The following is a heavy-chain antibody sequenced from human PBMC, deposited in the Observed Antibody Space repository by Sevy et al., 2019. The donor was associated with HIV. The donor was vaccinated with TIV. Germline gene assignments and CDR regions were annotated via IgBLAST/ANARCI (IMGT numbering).Heavy chain of an antibody. D-gene: IGHD3-16*01. Sequence: SETLSLTCTVSGGSISLYYWSWIRQPAGKGLEWIGHIYGSGSTSYNPSLKSRVTMSVDTSHNQISLKLTSVTAADTAVYYCAREAKLGATLGYWGQGTLVTVSS. V-gene: IGHV4-4*07. J-gene: IGHJ4*02. CDR1: GGSISLYY. CDR2: IYGSGST. CDR3: AREAKLGATLGY.